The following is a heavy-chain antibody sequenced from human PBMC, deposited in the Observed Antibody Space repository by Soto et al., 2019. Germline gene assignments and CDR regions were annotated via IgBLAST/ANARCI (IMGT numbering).Heavy chain of an antibody. CDR1: VYSFTSYD. D-gene: IGHD5-12*01. CDR3: AKDWGFRGYEHFDC. V-gene: IGHV1-46*01. J-gene: IGHJ4*01. CDR2: INPNSGST. Sequence: SVKVSWEASVYSFTSYDIHWVRQAPGQRLEWMGMINPNSGSTNYAQKIQGRVTLTRDTSTSTVYMELSSLRSEDTALYYCAKDWGFRGYEHFDCW.